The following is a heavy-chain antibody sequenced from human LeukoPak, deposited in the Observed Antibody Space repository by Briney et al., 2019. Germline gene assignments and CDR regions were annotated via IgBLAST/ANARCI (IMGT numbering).Heavy chain of an antibody. D-gene: IGHD3-22*01. CDR2: MNPNSGNT. J-gene: IGHJ3*02. CDR3: ARDAIVVEDAFDI. V-gene: IGHV1-8*01. Sequence: GASVKVSCKASGYTFTSYDINWVRQATGQGLEWMGWMNPNSGNTGYAQKFQGRVTITRNTSISTAYMELSSLRSEDTAVYYCARDAIVVEDAFDIWGQGTMVTVSS. CDR1: GYTFTSYD.